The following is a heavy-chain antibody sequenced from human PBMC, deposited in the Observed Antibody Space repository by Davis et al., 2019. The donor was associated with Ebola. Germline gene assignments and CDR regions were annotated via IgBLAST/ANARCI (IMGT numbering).Heavy chain of an antibody. J-gene: IGHJ6*03. D-gene: IGHD2-2*01. V-gene: IGHV3-7*01. CDR1: GFTFSSYW. Sequence: PGGSLRLSCAASGFTFSSYWMSWVRQAPGKGLEWVANIKQDGSEKYYADSVKGRFTISRDNSKNTLYLQMNSLRAEDTAVYYCAKPDCSSTSCYYYYMDVWGKGTTVTVSS. CDR2: IKQDGSEK. CDR3: AKPDCSSTSCYYYYMDV.